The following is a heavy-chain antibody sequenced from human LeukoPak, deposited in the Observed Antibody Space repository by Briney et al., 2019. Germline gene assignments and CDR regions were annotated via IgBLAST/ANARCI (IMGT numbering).Heavy chain of an antibody. CDR3: ARRDHSITMVRGVTYYYYNGMDV. V-gene: IGHV3-48*03. J-gene: IGHJ6*02. CDR2: ISSSGSTI. CDR1: GFTFSSYE. Sequence: GGSLRLSCAASGFTFSSYEMNWVRQAPGKGLEWVSYISSSGSTIYYADSVKGRFTISRGNAKNSLYLQMNSLRAEDTAGYYCARRDHSITMVRGVTYYYYNGMDVWGQGTTVTVSS. D-gene: IGHD3-10*01.